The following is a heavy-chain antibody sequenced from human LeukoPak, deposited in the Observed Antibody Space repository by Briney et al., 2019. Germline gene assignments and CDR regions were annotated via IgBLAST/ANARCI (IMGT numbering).Heavy chain of an antibody. CDR1: GFTVSNNY. CDR3: AKVGGFSYWYFDL. V-gene: IGHV3-53*01. CDR2: IYSGGPT. D-gene: IGHD2-15*01. J-gene: IGHJ2*01. Sequence: GGSLRLSCAVSGFTVSNNYMSWVRQAPGGGLEWVSLIYSGGPTYYADSVKGRFTISKNNSNNTLYLHMSSLRAEDTAVYYCAKVGGFSYWYFDLWGRGTLVTVSS.